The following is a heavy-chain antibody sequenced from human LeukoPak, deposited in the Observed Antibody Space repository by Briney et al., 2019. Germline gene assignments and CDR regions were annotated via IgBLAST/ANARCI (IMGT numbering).Heavy chain of an antibody. D-gene: IGHD1-7*01. CDR3: AKCPPRDWNYSPYYYYMDV. CDR1: GFTFSSYA. CDR2: ISGSGGST. V-gene: IGHV3-23*01. J-gene: IGHJ6*03. Sequence: GGSLRLSCAASGFTFSSYAMSWVRQAPGKGLEWVSAISGSGGSTYYADSVKGRFTISRDNSKNTLYLQMNSLRAEDTAVYYCAKCPPRDWNYSPYYYYMDVWGKGTTVTVSS.